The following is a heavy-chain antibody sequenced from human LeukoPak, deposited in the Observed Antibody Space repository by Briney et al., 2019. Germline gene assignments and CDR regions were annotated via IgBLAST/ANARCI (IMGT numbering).Heavy chain of an antibody. CDR2: IYHSGST. Sequence: SETLSLTCAVSGGSISSSNWWSWVRQPPGKGLEWIGEIYHSGSTNYNPSLKSRVTISVDKSKNQFSLKLSSVTAADTAVYYCARGELSPRRPGYYFDYWGQGTLVTVSS. CDR1: GGSISSSNW. CDR3: ARGELSPRRPGYYFDY. J-gene: IGHJ4*02. V-gene: IGHV4-4*02. D-gene: IGHD1-26*01.